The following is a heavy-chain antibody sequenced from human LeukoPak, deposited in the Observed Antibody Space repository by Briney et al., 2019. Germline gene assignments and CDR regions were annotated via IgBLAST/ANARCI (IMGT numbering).Heavy chain of an antibody. Sequence: SETLSLTCAVYGGSFSGYYWSWIRQPPGKGLEWIGEINHSGSTNYNPSLRSRVTISVDTSKNQFSLKLSSVTAADTAVYYCARLGLGCDILTGYYSNYMDVWGKGTTVTISS. D-gene: IGHD3-9*01. CDR2: INHSGST. V-gene: IGHV4-34*01. CDR1: GGSFSGYY. CDR3: ARLGLGCDILTGYYSNYMDV. J-gene: IGHJ6*03.